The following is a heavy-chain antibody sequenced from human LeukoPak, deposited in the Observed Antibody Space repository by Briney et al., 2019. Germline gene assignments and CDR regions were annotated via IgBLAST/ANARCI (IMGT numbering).Heavy chain of an antibody. V-gene: IGHV1-18*01. CDR1: GYTFISYG. J-gene: IGHJ4*02. CDR2: VSAYADDT. D-gene: IGHD2-15*01. CDR3: ARDCIGCHGFDY. Sequence: ASVKVSCKVSGYTFISYGISWVRQAPGQGLEWMGWVSAYADDTNYVQKFQGRVTMTTDTSTSTAYMELRSLRSDDTAVYYCARDCIGCHGFDYWGQGTLVTVSS.